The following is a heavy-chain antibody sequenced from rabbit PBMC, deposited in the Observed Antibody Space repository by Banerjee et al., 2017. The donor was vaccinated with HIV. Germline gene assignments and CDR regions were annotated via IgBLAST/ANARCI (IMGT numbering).Heavy chain of an antibody. CDR2: IDTNSGST. CDR3: AGDPWSGWNL. CDR1: GFSFSSSYY. J-gene: IGHJ4*01. D-gene: IGHD4-1*01. V-gene: IGHV1S43*01. Sequence: QQQLVESGGGLVQPEGSLTLTCTASGFSFSSSYYMCWVRQAPGKGLELIACIDTNSGSTYYTSWAKGRFTITRSTSLNTVDLKMTSLTAADTAAYFCAGDPWSGWNLWGQGTLVTVS.